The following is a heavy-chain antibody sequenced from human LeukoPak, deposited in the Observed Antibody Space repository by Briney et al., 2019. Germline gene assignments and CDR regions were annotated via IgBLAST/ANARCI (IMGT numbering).Heavy chain of an antibody. CDR3: ARDPGKYCSSTSCYDY. CDR1: GYTFTSYY. D-gene: IGHD2-2*01. V-gene: IGHV1-46*01. Sequence: ASVKVSCKASGYTFTSYYMHWVRQAPGQGLEWMGIINPSGGSTSYAQKFQGRVTMTRDTSTSTVYMELSSLRSEDTAVYYCARDPGKYCSSTSCYDYWGQGTLVTVSS. J-gene: IGHJ4*02. CDR2: INPSGGST.